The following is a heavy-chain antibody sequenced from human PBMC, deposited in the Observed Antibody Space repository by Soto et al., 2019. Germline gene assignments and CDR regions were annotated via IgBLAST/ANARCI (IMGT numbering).Heavy chain of an antibody. J-gene: IGHJ4*02. V-gene: IGHV3-30*18. CDR3: AKDRGKIYFDY. CDR2: ISYDGSNK. Sequence: VQLLESGGGVVQPGRSLRLSCAASGFSFSNSGMHWVRQAPGKGLEWVAFISYDGSNKYYADSVKGRFTISRDNSKNTLYLQMNSLRAEDTAVYYCAKDRGKIYFDYWGQGTLVTVSS. CDR1: GFSFSNSG.